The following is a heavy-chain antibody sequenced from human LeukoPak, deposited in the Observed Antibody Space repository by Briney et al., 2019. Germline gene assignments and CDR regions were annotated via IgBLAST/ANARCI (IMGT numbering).Heavy chain of an antibody. J-gene: IGHJ3*02. CDR1: GGSISSYY. V-gene: IGHV4-39*01. CDR2: IYYTGGT. D-gene: IGHD5-24*01. CDR3: ARLRVEMAAYAFDI. Sequence: SETLSLTCTVSGGSISSYYWGWVRQPPGKGLEWIGSIYYTGGTYYNPSLKSRVTISVDMSKNQFSVKLSSVTAADTAVYYCARLRVEMAAYAFDIWGQGTKVTVSS.